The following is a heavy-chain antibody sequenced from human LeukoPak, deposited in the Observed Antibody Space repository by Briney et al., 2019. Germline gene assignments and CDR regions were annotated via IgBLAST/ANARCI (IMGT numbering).Heavy chain of an antibody. CDR1: GFTLRSYT. Sequence: PGGSLRLSCAASGFTLRSYTMNWVRQAPGKGLERVSSIGISSNKIYYADSVKGRFTISRDNSKNTLYLQMNSLRAEDTAVYYCAIVSLCSSTSCYDPVRAFDIWGQGTMVTVSS. J-gene: IGHJ3*02. D-gene: IGHD2-2*01. CDR2: IGISSNKI. V-gene: IGHV3-21*01. CDR3: AIVSLCSSTSCYDPVRAFDI.